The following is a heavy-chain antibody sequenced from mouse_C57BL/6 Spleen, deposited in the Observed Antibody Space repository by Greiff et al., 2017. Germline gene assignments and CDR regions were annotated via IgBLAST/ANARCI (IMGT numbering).Heavy chain of an antibody. CDR1: GFNIKDYY. V-gene: IGHV14-1*01. Sequence: VQLQQSGAELVRPGASVKLSCTASGFNIKDYYMHWVKQRPEQGLEWIGRIDPEDGDTEYAPKFQGKATMTADTSSNTAYLQLGSLTSEDTAVYYCTKLGRGRYFYYWGQGTTLTVSS. J-gene: IGHJ2*01. CDR3: TKLGRGRYFYY. D-gene: IGHD4-1*01. CDR2: IDPEDGDT.